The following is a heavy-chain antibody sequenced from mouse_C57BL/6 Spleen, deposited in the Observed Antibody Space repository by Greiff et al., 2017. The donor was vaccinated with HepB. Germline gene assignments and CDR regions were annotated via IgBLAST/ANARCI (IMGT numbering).Heavy chain of an antibody. CDR2: IWAGGRT. Sequence: VQGVESGPGLVAPSQSLSITCTVYGYSLTRYGVHWVRQPPGKGLEWLRLIWAGGRTNYNWALMSRLSISIENSKSLVFLIMNSLQPDDTALYYCARSTYLARYWGQGTTLTVSS. CDR1: GYSLTRYG. V-gene: IGHV2-9*02. D-gene: IGHD3-3*01. CDR3: ARSTYLARY. J-gene: IGHJ2*01.